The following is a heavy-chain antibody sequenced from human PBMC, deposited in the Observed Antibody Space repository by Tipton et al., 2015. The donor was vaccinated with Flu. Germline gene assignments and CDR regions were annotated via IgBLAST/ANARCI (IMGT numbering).Heavy chain of an antibody. J-gene: IGHJ3*02. V-gene: IGHV4-39*07. D-gene: IGHD3-22*01. CDR3: ARDKVVITPDAFDI. CDR1: GGSISSSSYY. Sequence: TLSLTCTVSGGSISSSSYYWGWIRQPPGKGLEWIGSIYYSGSTYYNPSLKSRVTISVDTSKNQFSLKLSSVTAADTAVYYCARDKVVITPDAFDIWGQGTMVTVSS. CDR2: IYYSGST.